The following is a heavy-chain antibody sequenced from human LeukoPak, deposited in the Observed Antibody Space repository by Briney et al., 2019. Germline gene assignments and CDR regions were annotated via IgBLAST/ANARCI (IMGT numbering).Heavy chain of an antibody. V-gene: IGHV4-39*01. D-gene: IGHD5-12*01. Sequence: SETLSLTCTVSGGSISSSSFYWGWIRQPPGKGLEWIGAIYYSGSTYYNPSLKSRVTISVDTSKNQFSLNLNSVTAADTAVYYCARAYNGNPGDYWGQGTLVTVSS. CDR2: IYYSGST. J-gene: IGHJ4*02. CDR3: ARAYNGNPGDY. CDR1: GGSISSSSFY.